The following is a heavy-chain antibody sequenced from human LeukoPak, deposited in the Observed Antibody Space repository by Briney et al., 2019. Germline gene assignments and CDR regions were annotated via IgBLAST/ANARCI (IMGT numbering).Heavy chain of an antibody. J-gene: IGHJ4*02. D-gene: IGHD6-19*01. CDR3: ARERGSSGWATFDY. Sequence: GGSLRLSCAASGFSVSSNYMGWVRQAPGRGLEWVSVIFSGGGAYYADSVKGRFTVSRDNSKNTVSLHMNSLRAEDTAIYYCARERGSSGWATFDYWGQGTLVTVSS. V-gene: IGHV3-66*01. CDR2: IFSGGGA. CDR1: GFSVSSNY.